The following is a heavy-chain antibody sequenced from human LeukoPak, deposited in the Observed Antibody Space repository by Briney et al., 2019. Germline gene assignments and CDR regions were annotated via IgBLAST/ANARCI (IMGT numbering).Heavy chain of an antibody. CDR2: IIHILGIA. V-gene: IGHV1-69*04. J-gene: IGHJ4*02. CDR1: GGTFSSYA. Sequence: SVKVSCKASGGTFSSYAISWVRQAPGQGLEWMGRIIHILGIANYAQKFQGRVTITADKSTSTAYMELSSLRSEDTAVYYCARGNEATGKFDYWGQGTLVTVSS. CDR3: ARGNEATGKFDY. D-gene: IGHD3-9*01.